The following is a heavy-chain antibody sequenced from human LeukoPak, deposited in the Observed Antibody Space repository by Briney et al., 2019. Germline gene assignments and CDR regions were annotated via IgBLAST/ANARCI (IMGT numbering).Heavy chain of an antibody. CDR1: GFPFSNYW. CDR2: MNKDGSEK. D-gene: IGHD1-26*01. J-gene: IGHJ4*02. CDR3: ARDPVEWELLLDY. Sequence: GGSLRLSCAASGFPFSNYWMGWVRQAPGKRLEWVANMNKDGSEKYYADSVKGRFSISRDNARNSVYLQMASLRVEDTAVYYCARDPVEWELLLDYWGQGTLVTVSS. V-gene: IGHV3-7*01.